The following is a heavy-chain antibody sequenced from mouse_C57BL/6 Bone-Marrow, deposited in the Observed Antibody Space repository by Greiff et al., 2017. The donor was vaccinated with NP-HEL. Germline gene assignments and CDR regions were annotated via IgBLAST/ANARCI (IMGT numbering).Heavy chain of an antibody. V-gene: IGHV1-64*01. Sequence: QVQLQQPGAELVKPGASVKLSCKASGYTFTSYWMHWVKQRPGQGLEWIGMIHPNSGSTNYNEKFKSKATLTVDKSSSTADMQLSSLTSEDSAVYYCARSDYYGSRFAYWGQGTLVTVSA. CDR1: GYTFTSYW. D-gene: IGHD1-1*01. CDR3: ARSDYYGSRFAY. J-gene: IGHJ3*01. CDR2: IHPNSGST.